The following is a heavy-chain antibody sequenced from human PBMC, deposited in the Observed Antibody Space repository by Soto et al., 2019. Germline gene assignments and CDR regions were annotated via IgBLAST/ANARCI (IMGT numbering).Heavy chain of an antibody. D-gene: IGHD3-16*01. CDR2: ISSSSSYI. J-gene: IGHJ3*02. V-gene: IGHV3-21*01. CDR1: GFTFSSYS. Sequence: EVQLVESGGGLVKPGGSLRLSCAASGFTFSSYSMNWVRQAPGKGLEWVSLISSSSSYIYYADSVKGRFTISRDNAKNPLYLQKTGLRAEDKAVYYCARDRGGDLKAFDIWGQGKMVTVSS. CDR3: ARDRGGDLKAFDI.